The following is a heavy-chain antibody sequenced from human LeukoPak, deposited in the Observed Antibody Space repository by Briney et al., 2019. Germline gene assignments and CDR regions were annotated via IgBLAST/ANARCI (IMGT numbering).Heavy chain of an antibody. V-gene: IGHV3-30*18. J-gene: IGHJ4*02. Sequence: QPGRSLRLSCAASGFTFGSYGMHWVRQAPGKGLEWVAVISYDGSNKYCADSVKGRFTISRDNSKNTLYLQMNSLRAEDTAVYYCAKQSGADRGHLDFWGQGTLVTVSS. CDR3: AKQSGADRGHLDF. CDR1: GFTFGSYG. CDR2: ISYDGSNK. D-gene: IGHD4/OR15-4a*01.